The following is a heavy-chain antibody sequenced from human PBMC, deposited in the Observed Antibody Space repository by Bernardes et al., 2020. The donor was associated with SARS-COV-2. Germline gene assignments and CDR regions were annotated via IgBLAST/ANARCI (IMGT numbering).Heavy chain of an antibody. D-gene: IGHD6-6*01. Sequence: SETLSLTCTVSGGSISSYYWSWIRQPPGKGLEWIGYIYYSGSTNYNPSLKSRVTISVDTSKNQFSLKLSSVTAADTAVYYCSRLDYSSSHWGQGTLVTVS. J-gene: IGHJ4*02. CDR1: GGSISSYY. CDR3: SRLDYSSSH. CDR2: IYYSGST. V-gene: IGHV4-59*08.